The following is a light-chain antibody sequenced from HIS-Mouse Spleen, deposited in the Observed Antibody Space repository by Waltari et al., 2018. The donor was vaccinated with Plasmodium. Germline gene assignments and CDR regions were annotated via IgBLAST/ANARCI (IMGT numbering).Light chain of an antibody. Sequence: DLQMTQSPSTLSASVGDRVTITCRASQSISSRLAWYQQKPGKAPKLLIYKASGLESGVPSRFSGSGSGTEFTLTISSLQPDDFATYYCQQYNSYSWTFGQGTKVEIK. CDR2: KAS. CDR1: QSISSR. V-gene: IGKV1-5*03. CDR3: QQYNSYSWT. J-gene: IGKJ1*01.